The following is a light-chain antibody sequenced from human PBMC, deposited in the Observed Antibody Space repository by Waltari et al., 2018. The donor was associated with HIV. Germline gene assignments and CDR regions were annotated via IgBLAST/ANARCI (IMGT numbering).Light chain of an antibody. CDR1: SANIGASSD. Sequence: QSVLTQPPSVSGAPGQRVTISCTGSSANIGASSDIHWYQQLPGTAPKLLIFDNINRPSGVPDRFSGSKFATSASLAITGLQAEDEADYYCQSYDSSLGGFYVFGTGTKVTVL. CDR2: DNI. V-gene: IGLV1-40*01. J-gene: IGLJ1*01. CDR3: QSYDSSLGGFYV.